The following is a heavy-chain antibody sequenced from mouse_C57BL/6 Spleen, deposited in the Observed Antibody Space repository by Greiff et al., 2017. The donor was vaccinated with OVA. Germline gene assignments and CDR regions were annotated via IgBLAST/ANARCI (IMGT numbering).Heavy chain of an antibody. CDR1: GYSITSGYY. V-gene: IGHV3-6*01. Sequence: EVQLVESGPGLVKPSQSLSLTCSVTGYSITSGYYWNWIRQFPGNKLEWMGYISYDGSNNYNPSLKKRISITRDKSKNQFFLKLNSVTTEDTATYYCARDLYWGYFDVWGTGTTVTVSS. D-gene: IGHD2-1*01. J-gene: IGHJ1*03. CDR3: ARDLYWGYFDV. CDR2: ISYDGSN.